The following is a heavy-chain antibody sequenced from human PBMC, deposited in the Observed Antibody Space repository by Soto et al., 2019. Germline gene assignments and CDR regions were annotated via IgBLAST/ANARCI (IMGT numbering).Heavy chain of an antibody. CDR2: IGTAGDT. CDR1: GFTFSSYD. Sequence: GGSLRLSCAASGFTFSSYDMHWVRQATGKGLEWVSAIGTAGDTYYPGSVKGRFTISRENAKNSLYLQMNSLRAGDTAVYYCARALGPGRYYFDYWGQGTLVTVSS. CDR3: ARALGPGRYYFDY. J-gene: IGHJ4*02. D-gene: IGHD1-26*01. V-gene: IGHV3-13*01.